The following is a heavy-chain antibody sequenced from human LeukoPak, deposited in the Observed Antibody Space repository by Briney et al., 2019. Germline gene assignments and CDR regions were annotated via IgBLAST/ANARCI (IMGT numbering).Heavy chain of an antibody. CDR2: ISSSSSYI. Sequence: GGSLRLSCAASGFTFSSYSMNWVRQAPGKGLEWVSSISSSSSYIYYADSVKGRFTISRDNAENSLYLQMNSLRAEDTAVYYCARDSPYSSGWYLYGSFDHWGQGTLVTVSS. V-gene: IGHV3-21*01. J-gene: IGHJ4*02. CDR1: GFTFSSYS. D-gene: IGHD6-19*01. CDR3: ARDSPYSSGWYLYGSFDH.